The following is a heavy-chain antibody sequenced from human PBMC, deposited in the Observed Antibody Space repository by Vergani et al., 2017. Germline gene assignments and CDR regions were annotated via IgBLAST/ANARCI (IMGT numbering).Heavy chain of an antibody. Sequence: QVQLQQWGAGLLKPSETLSLTCAVYGGSFSGYYWSWIRQPPGKGLEWIGYIYYSGSTNYNPSLKSRVTISVDTSKNQFSLKLSSVTAADTAVYYCARQLTYYYDSSGYYPDAFDIWGQGTMVTVSS. J-gene: IGHJ3*02. D-gene: IGHD3-22*01. V-gene: IGHV4-34*11. CDR1: GGSFSGYY. CDR2: IYYSGST. CDR3: ARQLTYYYDSSGYYPDAFDI.